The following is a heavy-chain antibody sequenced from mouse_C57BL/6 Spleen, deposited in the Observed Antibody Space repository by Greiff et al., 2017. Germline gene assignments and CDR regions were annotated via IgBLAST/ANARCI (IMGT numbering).Heavy chain of an antibody. Sequence: EVKLMESAGDLVKPGGSLKLSCAASGFTFSSYGMSWVRQTPDKRLEWVATISSGGSYPYYPDSVKGRFTISSDNAKKTLYLQMSSLKSEDTAMYYCARHPSITTVVATNFDVWGTGTTVTVSS. J-gene: IGHJ1*03. V-gene: IGHV5-6*01. D-gene: IGHD1-1*01. CDR2: ISSGGSYP. CDR1: GFTFSSYG. CDR3: ARHPSITTVVATNFDV.